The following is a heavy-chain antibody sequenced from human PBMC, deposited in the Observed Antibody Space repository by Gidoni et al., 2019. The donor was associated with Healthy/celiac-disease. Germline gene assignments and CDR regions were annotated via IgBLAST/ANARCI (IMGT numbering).Heavy chain of an antibody. V-gene: IGHV3-74*01. J-gene: IGHJ5*02. Sequence: EVPLVESEGGLVQHGGSLRLSCAASGFTFSSYWMHWVRQAQGKGLLRVSRMNSDGSSTSYADSVKGRFTISRDNAKNTLYLQMNSRRAEDTAVYYWARPSPVSAAAGGWFDPWGQGTLVTVSS. CDR1: GFTFSSYW. CDR3: ARPSPVSAAAGGWFDP. D-gene: IGHD6-13*01. CDR2: MNSDGSST.